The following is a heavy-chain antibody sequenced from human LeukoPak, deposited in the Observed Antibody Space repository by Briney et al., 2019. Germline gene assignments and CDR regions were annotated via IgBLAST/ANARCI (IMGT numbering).Heavy chain of an antibody. CDR2: VNSDGSAT. CDR3: TSFYETN. Sequence: GGSLRLSCAASGFIFTRYWMHWVRQAPGKGLVWVSHVNSDGSATSYADSVKGRFTISRDNAKNTVYLHMNSLRVEDTAVYYCTSFYETNWGQGTLVTVSS. D-gene: IGHD2/OR15-2a*01. V-gene: IGHV3-74*01. CDR1: GFIFTRYW. J-gene: IGHJ4*02.